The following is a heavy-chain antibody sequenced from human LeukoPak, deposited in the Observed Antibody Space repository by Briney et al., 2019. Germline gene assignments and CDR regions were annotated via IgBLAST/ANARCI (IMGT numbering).Heavy chain of an antibody. Sequence: KPGESLKISCNGSGYPFTSHWIALVRQMPGKGRVCRGSIYPDDSDIRYGPSFQVHVTISDDKSISTAYLQWSSLEASYTAMYYCGRGYRLDSWGQGTLVTVSS. V-gene: IGHV5-51*01. CDR1: GYPFTSHW. CDR3: GRGYRLDS. CDR2: IYPDDSDI. D-gene: IGHD3-16*02. J-gene: IGHJ4*02.